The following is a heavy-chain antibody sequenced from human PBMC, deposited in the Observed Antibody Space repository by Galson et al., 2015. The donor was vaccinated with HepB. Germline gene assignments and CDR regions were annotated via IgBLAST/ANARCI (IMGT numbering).Heavy chain of an antibody. CDR2: IIPIFGTA. D-gene: IGHD3-22*01. CDR1: GGTFSSYA. J-gene: IGHJ3*02. V-gene: IGHV1-69*13. Sequence: SVKVSCKASGGTFSSYAISWVRQAPGQGLEWIGGIIPIFGTANYAQKFQGRVTITADESTSTAYMELSSLRSEDTAVYYCASYDSSGGPDAFDIWGQGTMVTVSS. CDR3: ASYDSSGGPDAFDI.